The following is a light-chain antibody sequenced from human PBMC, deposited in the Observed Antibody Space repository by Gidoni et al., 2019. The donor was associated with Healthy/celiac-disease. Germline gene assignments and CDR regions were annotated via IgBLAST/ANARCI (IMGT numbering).Light chain of an antibody. CDR1: QDISNY. V-gene: IGKV1-33*01. CDR2: DAS. CDR3: QQYDNLPLT. Sequence: DIQMTQSRSSLSASLGDRITITCQASQDISNYLNWYQQKPGKAPKLLIYDASNLETGVPSRFSGSGSGTDFTFTISSLQPEDVATYYCQQYDNLPLTFGPGTKVDIK. J-gene: IGKJ3*01.